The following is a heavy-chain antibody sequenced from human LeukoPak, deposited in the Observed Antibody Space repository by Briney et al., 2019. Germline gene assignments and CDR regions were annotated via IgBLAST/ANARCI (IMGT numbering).Heavy chain of an antibody. D-gene: IGHD5-12*01. V-gene: IGHV4-61*01. CDR1: GASVNSGSSY. J-gene: IGHJ4*02. Sequence: PSETLSLTCTVSGASVNSGSSYWSWIRQPPGKGLEWIGYIYYSGITNYNPSLKSRVTMSVDTSKNQFSLKLSSVTAADTAIYYCARDSRGHSRYDLDYWGQGTLDSVSS. CDR2: IYYSGIT. CDR3: ARDSRGHSRYDLDY.